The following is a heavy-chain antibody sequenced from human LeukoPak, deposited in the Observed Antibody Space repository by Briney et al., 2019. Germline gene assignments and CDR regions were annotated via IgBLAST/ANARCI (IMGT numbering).Heavy chain of an antibody. V-gene: IGHV3-11*04. Sequence: GGSLRLSCAASGFTFSDYNMRWIRQAPGKGLEWVASISRSGSTKYYADSVKGRFTISRDNAKNSLFLQMNSLVAEDTAVYYCARGYIDTLGYSPRSSFDSWGQGSLVTVSS. CDR2: ISRSGSTK. D-gene: IGHD3-22*01. CDR1: GFTFSDYN. CDR3: ARGYIDTLGYSPRSSFDS. J-gene: IGHJ4*02.